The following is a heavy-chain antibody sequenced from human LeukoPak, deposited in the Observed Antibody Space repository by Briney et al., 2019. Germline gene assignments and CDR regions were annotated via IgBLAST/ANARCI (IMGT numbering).Heavy chain of an antibody. Sequence: ASVKVSCKVSGYTLTELSMHWVRQAPGKGLEWMGGFDPEDGETIYAQKFQGRATMTEDTSTDTAYMELSSLRSEDTAVYYCVRVYHDGSFESGNWFDPWGQGTLVTVSS. CDR1: GYTLTELS. V-gene: IGHV1-24*01. CDR2: FDPEDGET. D-gene: IGHD3-22*01. CDR3: VRVYHDGSFESGNWFDP. J-gene: IGHJ5*02.